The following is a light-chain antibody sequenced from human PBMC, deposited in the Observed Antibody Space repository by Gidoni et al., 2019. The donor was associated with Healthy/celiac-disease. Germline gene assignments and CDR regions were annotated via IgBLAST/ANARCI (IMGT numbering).Light chain of an antibody. CDR3: QQYNSYPLT. J-gene: IGKJ4*01. Sequence: DIQMTQSPSTLSASVGDRVTITCRASQSISNWLAWYQPKPGKAPKLLIYKASSLESGVPSRFSGSGSGTEFTLTISSLQPGDFATYYCQQYNSYPLTFGGGTKVEIK. V-gene: IGKV1-5*03. CDR2: KAS. CDR1: QSISNW.